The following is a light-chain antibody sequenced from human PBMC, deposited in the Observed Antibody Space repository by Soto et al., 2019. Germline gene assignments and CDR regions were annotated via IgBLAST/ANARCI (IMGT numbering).Light chain of an antibody. Sequence: QSALTQPASVSGSPGQSITISCTGTSNDIGGYDYVSWYQQHPGKAPKLIIYEVSHRPSAVSNRFSGSKSGNTASLTISGLQAEDEADYYCSSYTSRSTLVFGGGTKVTVL. J-gene: IGLJ2*01. CDR3: SSYTSRSTLV. CDR1: SNDIGGYDY. V-gene: IGLV2-14*01. CDR2: EVS.